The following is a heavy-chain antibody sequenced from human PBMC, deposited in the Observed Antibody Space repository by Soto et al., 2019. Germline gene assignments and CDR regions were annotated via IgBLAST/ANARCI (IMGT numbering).Heavy chain of an antibody. CDR3: ANRGTNYYYGMDV. CDR2: ISGSGGST. D-gene: IGHD1-7*01. Sequence: PGWSLRLSCAASGFTFSSYAMSWVRQAPGKGLEWVSAISGSGGSTYYADSVKGRFTISRDNSKNTLYLQMNSLRAEDTAVYYCANRGTNYYYGMDVWGQGTTVTVSS. V-gene: IGHV3-23*01. CDR1: GFTFSSYA. J-gene: IGHJ6*02.